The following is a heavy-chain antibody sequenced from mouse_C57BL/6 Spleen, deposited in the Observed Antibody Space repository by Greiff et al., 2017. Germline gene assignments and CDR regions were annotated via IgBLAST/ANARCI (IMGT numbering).Heavy chain of an antibody. Sequence: QVQLKQSGAELARPGASVKLSCKASGYTFTSYGISWVKQRTGQGLEWIGEIYPRSGNTYYNEKFKGKATLTADKSSSTAYMELRSLTSEDSAVYFCVYDGYYEFAYWGQGTLVTDSA. J-gene: IGHJ3*01. CDR2: IYPRSGNT. CDR3: VYDGYYEFAY. V-gene: IGHV1-81*01. CDR1: GYTFTSYG. D-gene: IGHD2-3*01.